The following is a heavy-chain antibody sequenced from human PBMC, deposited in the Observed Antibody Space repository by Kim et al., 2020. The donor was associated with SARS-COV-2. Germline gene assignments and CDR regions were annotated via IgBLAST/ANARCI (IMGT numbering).Heavy chain of an antibody. Sequence: ASVKVSCKASGYTFTSYDINWVRQATGQGLEWMGWMNPNSGNTGYAQKFQGRVTMTRNTSISTAYMELSSLRSEDTAVYYCARGPFVVVPAAMTFYYYGMDVWGQGTTVTVSS. CDR2: MNPNSGNT. D-gene: IGHD2-2*01. J-gene: IGHJ6*02. V-gene: IGHV1-8*01. CDR3: ARGPFVVVPAAMTFYYYGMDV. CDR1: GYTFTSYD.